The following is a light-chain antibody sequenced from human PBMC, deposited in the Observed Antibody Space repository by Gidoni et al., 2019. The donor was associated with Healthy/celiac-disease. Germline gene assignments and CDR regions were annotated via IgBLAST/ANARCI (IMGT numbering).Light chain of an antibody. J-gene: IGKJ2*01. Sequence: IQMTQSPSSLSASVGDRVTITCQASQDISNYLNWYQQKPGKAPKLLIYDASNLETGVPSRFSGSGSGTEFNFTISSMKPEDNETDYCQRYDNITVMYTFGQGTKLEIK. V-gene: IGKV1-33*01. CDR3: QRYDNITVMYT. CDR1: QDISNY. CDR2: DAS.